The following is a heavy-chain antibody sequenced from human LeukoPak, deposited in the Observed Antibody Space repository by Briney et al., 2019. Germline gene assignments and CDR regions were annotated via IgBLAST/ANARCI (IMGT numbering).Heavy chain of an antibody. V-gene: IGHV4-61*02. J-gene: IGHJ4*02. CDR2: IYTSRST. Sequence: PSETLSLTCTVYGGSISSGSYYWSWIRQPAGKGLEWIGRIYTSRSTNYNPSLKSRVTISVDTSKNQFSLKLSSVTAADTAVYYCARRDHRQAARGFDYWGQGTLVTVSS. D-gene: IGHD6-6*01. CDR1: GGSISSGSYY. CDR3: ARRDHRQAARGFDY.